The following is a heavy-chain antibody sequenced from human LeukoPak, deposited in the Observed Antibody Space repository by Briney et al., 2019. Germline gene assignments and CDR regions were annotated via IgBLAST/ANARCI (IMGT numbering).Heavy chain of an antibody. CDR2: ISTSSSYI. Sequence: GGSLRLSCAASGFTFNKYTMNWVRQAPGKGLEWVSSISTSSSYIYYADSVKGRFTISRDNAKNSLYLQMNSLRAEDTAVYYCARATRGGYDGYFDFWGQGTLVTVSS. J-gene: IGHJ4*02. CDR3: ARATRGGYDGYFDF. D-gene: IGHD5-12*01. CDR1: GFTFNKYT. V-gene: IGHV3-21*01.